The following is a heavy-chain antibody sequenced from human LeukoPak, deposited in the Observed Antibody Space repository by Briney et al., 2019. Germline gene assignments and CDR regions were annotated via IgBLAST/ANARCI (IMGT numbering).Heavy chain of an antibody. D-gene: IGHD3-10*01. V-gene: IGHV4-39*07. Sequence: SETLSFTCTVSGGSISSSSYYWGWIRQPPGKGLEWIGSIYYSGSTYYNPSLKSRVTISVDTSKNQFSLKLSSVTAADTAVYYCARDLALFDGSGPFDYWGQGTLVTVSS. CDR3: ARDLALFDGSGPFDY. J-gene: IGHJ4*02. CDR2: IYYSGST. CDR1: GGSISSSSYY.